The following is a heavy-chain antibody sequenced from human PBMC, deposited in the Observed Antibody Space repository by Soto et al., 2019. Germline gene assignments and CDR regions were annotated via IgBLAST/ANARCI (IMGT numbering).Heavy chain of an antibody. CDR1: GGSVSSGSYY. CDR3: ARGRGYYDTTYFAY. V-gene: IGHV4-61*01. J-gene: IGHJ4*02. Sequence: SETLSLTCTVSGGSVSSGSYYWSWIRQPPGKGLEWIGYIYYSGSTNYNPSLKSRVTTSVDTSKNQFSPKVNSVTAADTAVFFCARGRGYYDTTYFAYWGQGTLVPVSS. D-gene: IGHD3-22*01. CDR2: IYYSGST.